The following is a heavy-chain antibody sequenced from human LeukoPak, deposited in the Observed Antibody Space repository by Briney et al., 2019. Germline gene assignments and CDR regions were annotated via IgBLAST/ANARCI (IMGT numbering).Heavy chain of an antibody. J-gene: IGHJ4*02. V-gene: IGHV3-66*01. Sequence: GGSLRLSCAASGFTVSNNYMSWVRQAQGKGLEWFSVIYTDGTTYYADSVKGRFTISRDNSKNMLLLQMNSLRAEDTAVYYCATGGSYFDYWGQGTLVTVSS. CDR1: GFTVSNNY. CDR2: IYTDGTT. D-gene: IGHD1-1*01. CDR3: ATGGSYFDY.